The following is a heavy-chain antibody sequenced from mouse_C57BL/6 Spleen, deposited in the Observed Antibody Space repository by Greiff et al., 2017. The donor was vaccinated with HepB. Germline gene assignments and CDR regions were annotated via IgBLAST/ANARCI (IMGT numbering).Heavy chain of an antibody. CDR1: GYTFTSYW. J-gene: IGHJ3*01. CDR3: ASHSHYYGSSYFAY. V-gene: IGHV1-64*01. Sequence: VQLQQPGAELVKPGASVKLSCKASGYTFTSYWMHWVKQRPGQGLEWIGMIHPNSGSTNYNEKFKSKATLTVDKSSSTAYMQLSSLTSEDSAVYYCASHSHYYGSSYFAYWGQGTLVTVSA. D-gene: IGHD1-1*01. CDR2: IHPNSGST.